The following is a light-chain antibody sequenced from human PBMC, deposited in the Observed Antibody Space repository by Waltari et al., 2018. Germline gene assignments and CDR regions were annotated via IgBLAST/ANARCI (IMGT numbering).Light chain of an antibody. Sequence: EIVLKQSPATLSLSPGESATLSYRASQSVSSYLAWYQQKPGQAPRLLIYDASNRATGIPARFSGSGSGTDFTLTISSLEPEDFAVYYCQQRSNWPPGLTFGGGTKVEIK. CDR3: QQRSNWPPGLT. CDR1: QSVSSY. J-gene: IGKJ4*01. CDR2: DAS. V-gene: IGKV3-11*01.